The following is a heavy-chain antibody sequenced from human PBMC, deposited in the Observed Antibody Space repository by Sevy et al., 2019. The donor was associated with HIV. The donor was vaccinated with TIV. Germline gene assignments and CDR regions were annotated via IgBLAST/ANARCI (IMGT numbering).Heavy chain of an antibody. CDR1: GDSISSGDSY. Sequence: SETLSLTCTVSGDSISSGDSYWSWIRQPPGKGLEWIGYFFYSGNTYYNPSLKSRATISLDTSNNRFSLNLRSVTAADTAVYYCATDSSGHSVLDYWGQGNLVTVSS. V-gene: IGHV4-30-4*01. CDR2: FFYSGNT. CDR3: ATDSSGHSVLDY. D-gene: IGHD3-22*01. J-gene: IGHJ4*02.